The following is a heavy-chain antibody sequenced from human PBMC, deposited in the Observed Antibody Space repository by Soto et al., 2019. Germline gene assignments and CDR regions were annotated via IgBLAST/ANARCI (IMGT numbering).Heavy chain of an antibody. CDR1: GYSFTSYW. D-gene: IGHD1-26*01. Sequence: GESLKISCKGSGYSFTSYWIGWVRQMPGKGLEWMGIIYPGDSDTRYSPSFQGQVTISADKSISTAYLQWSSLKASDTAMYYCAKANRIVGAPDAFDIWGQGTMVTVSS. CDR2: IYPGDSDT. V-gene: IGHV5-51*01. CDR3: AKANRIVGAPDAFDI. J-gene: IGHJ3*02.